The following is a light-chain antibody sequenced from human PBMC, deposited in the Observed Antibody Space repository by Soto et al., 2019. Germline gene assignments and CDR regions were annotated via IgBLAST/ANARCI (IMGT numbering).Light chain of an antibody. V-gene: IGLV2-14*01. CDR1: SSDVGGYNF. CDR3: SSYAGSSTFVV. Sequence: QSALTQPASVSGCPGQSITVSCTGTSSDVGGYNFVSWYQQHPGKAPKLMIYDVSNRPSGVSNRFSGSKSGNMASLTISGLQAEDEADYYCSSYAGSSTFVVFGGGTKVTVL. J-gene: IGLJ2*01. CDR2: DVS.